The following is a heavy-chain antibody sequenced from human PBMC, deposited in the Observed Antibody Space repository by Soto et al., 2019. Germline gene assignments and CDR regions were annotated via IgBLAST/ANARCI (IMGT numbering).Heavy chain of an antibody. D-gene: IGHD3-10*01. CDR1: GGTFSSYA. CDR3: AREGGEPYYFDY. V-gene: IGHV1-69*01. J-gene: IGHJ4*02. Sequence: QVQLVQSGAEVKKPGSSVKVSCKASGGTFSSYAISWVRQAPGQGLEWMGGIIPIFGTANYEQKFQGRVTITADESTSAADMDLSSLRSEDTAVYYCAREGGEPYYFDYWGQGALVTVSS. CDR2: IIPIFGTA.